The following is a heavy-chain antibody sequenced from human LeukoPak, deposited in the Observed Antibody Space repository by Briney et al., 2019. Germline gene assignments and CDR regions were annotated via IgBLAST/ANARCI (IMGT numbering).Heavy chain of an antibody. D-gene: IGHD3-10*01. Sequence: GGSLRLSCAASGFTFSSYGMHWVRQAPGKGLGWVAVISYDGSNKYYADSVKGRFTISRDNSKNTLYLQMNSLRAEDTAVYYCAKNHYYGSGSYYYYYGMDVWGKGTTVTVSS. J-gene: IGHJ6*04. CDR1: GFTFSSYG. CDR2: ISYDGSNK. V-gene: IGHV3-30*18. CDR3: AKNHYYGSGSYYYYYGMDV.